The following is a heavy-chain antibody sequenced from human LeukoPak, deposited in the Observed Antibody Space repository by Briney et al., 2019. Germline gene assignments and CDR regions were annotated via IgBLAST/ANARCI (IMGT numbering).Heavy chain of an antibody. CDR2: IYYSGST. D-gene: IGHD3-16*01. Sequence: SETLSLTCTVSGGSISSYYWSWIRQPPGKGLEWIGYIYYSGSTNYNPSLKSRVTISVGTSKNQFSLKLSSVTAADTAVYYCARAPDYGAFDIWGQGTMVTVSS. CDR3: ARAPDYGAFDI. J-gene: IGHJ3*02. CDR1: GGSISSYY. V-gene: IGHV4-59*01.